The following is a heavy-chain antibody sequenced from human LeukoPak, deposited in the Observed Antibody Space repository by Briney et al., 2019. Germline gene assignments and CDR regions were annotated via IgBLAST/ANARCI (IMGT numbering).Heavy chain of an antibody. CDR2: INHSGST. CDR3: ARLVGYSSSWYGAFDI. J-gene: IGHJ3*02. Sequence: SETLSLTCAVYGGSFSGYYWSWLRQPPGKGLEWIGEINHSGSTNYNPSLKSRVTISVDTSKNQFSLKLSSVTAADTAVYYCARLVGYSSSWYGAFDIWGQGTMVTVSS. D-gene: IGHD6-13*01. V-gene: IGHV4-34*01. CDR1: GGSFSGYY.